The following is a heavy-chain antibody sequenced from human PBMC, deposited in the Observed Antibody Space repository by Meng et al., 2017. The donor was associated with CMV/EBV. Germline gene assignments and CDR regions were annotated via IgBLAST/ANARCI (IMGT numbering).Heavy chain of an antibody. CDR1: GGSISSGDYY. CDR2: IYYSGST. J-gene: IGHJ4*02. Sequence: QVQLQGAGPGLVTPSQPLSPTFTASGGSISSGDYYWSWTRQPPGKGLEWIGYIYYSGSTYYNPSPKSRVTISVDTSKNQFSLKLSSVTAADTAVYYCAREGDNPFDYWGQGTLVTVSS. V-gene: IGHV4-30-4*08. CDR3: AREGDNPFDY. D-gene: IGHD2-21*02.